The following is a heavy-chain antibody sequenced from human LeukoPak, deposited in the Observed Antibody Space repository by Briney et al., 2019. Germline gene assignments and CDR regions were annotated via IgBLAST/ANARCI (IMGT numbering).Heavy chain of an antibody. CDR1: GYTFPDYY. V-gene: IGHV1-2*02. Sequence: WASVKVSCKASGYTFPDYYMHWLRQAPGQGLEWMGWINPNSGGTNYAQKFQGRVTMTRDTSISTAYMELSRLRSDDTAVYYCARNAADSVVVVVAAIADYRGQGTLVTVSS. D-gene: IGHD2-2*01. J-gene: IGHJ4*02. CDR2: INPNSGGT. CDR3: ARNAADSVVVVVAAIADY.